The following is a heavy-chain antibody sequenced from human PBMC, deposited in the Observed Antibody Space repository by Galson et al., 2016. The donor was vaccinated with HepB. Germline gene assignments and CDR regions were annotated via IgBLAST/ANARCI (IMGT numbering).Heavy chain of an antibody. J-gene: IGHJ4*02. Sequence: SLRLSCAASGFTFSNYAMTWVRQAPGKGLEWVSAISGSGGSTYYADPVKGRFTISRDNSKNTLDLQMNSLRAEDTAVYYCAKEDRAYCGGDWDYWGQGTLVTVSS. CDR2: ISGSGGST. CDR3: AKEDRAYCGGDWDY. V-gene: IGHV3-23*01. D-gene: IGHD2-21*02. CDR1: GFTFSNYA.